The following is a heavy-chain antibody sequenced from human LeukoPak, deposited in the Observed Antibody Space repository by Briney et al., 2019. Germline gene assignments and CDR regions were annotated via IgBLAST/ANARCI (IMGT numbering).Heavy chain of an antibody. V-gene: IGHV3-23*01. CDR3: AEGIRQLGNYYYYMDV. CDR1: GFTFSNYV. CDR2: ISGTGANT. J-gene: IGHJ6*03. D-gene: IGHD7-27*01. Sequence: GGSLRLSCAVSGFTFSNYVMIWVRQAPGKGLEWVSAISGTGANTFYADSVKGRFTMSRDNPKNMLYLQMNSLRAEDTALYYCAEGIRQLGNYYYYMDVWGKGATVTVSS.